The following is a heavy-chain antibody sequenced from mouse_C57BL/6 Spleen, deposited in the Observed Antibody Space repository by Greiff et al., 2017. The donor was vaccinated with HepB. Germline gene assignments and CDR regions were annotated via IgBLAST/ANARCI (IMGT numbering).Heavy chain of an antibody. J-gene: IGHJ3*01. CDR3: TRDGYDGGFAY. V-gene: IGHV5-9-1*02. D-gene: IGHD2-2*01. CDR1: GFTFSSYA. CDR2: ISSGGDYI. Sequence: EVKVVESGEGLVKPGGSLKLSCAASGFTFSSYAMSWVRQTPEKRLEWVAYISSGGDYIYYADTVKGRFTISRDNARNTLYLQMSSLKSEDTAMDYCTRDGYDGGFAYWGQGTLVTVSA.